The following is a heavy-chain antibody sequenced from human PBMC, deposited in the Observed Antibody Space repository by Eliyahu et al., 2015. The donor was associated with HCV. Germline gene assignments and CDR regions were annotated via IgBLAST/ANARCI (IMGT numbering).Heavy chain of an antibody. V-gene: IGHV3-23*01. CDR2: ISGSGNTT. D-gene: IGHD2-21*01. Sequence: EVQLLESGGGLIQPGGSLRLSCAASXFTFSSYAMSWVRQAPGKGLGWVSSISGSGNTTYYADSVKGRFTISRDNFRNTLYLRMNSLRAEDTAVYYCARSRLYSSSFNWFDPWGQGTLVTVSS. CDR3: ARSRLYSSSFNWFDP. CDR1: XFTFSSYA. J-gene: IGHJ5*02.